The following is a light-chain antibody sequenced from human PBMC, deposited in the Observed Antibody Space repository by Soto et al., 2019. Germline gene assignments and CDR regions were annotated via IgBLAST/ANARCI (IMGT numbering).Light chain of an antibody. J-gene: IGKJ1*01. Sequence: DIQMTQSPSTLPASVGDRVTITCRASQSISSWLAWYQQKPGKAPKLLIYDASSLESGVPSRFSGSGSGTEFTLTISSLQPDDFATYSCQQAGTFGQGTKVEIK. CDR2: DAS. V-gene: IGKV1-5*01. CDR3: QQAGT. CDR1: QSISSW.